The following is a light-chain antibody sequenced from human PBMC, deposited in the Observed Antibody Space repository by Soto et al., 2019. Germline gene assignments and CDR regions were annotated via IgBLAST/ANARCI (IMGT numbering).Light chain of an antibody. CDR3: QQRSNWRPVLFT. V-gene: IGKV3-11*01. Sequence: EIVLTQSPATLSLSPGERATLSCRASQSVSSYLAWYQQKPGQAPRLLIYDASNRATGIPARFSGSGSGTDFTLTIRSLEPEDFAVYYCQQRSNWRPVLFTFGPGTKVDIK. CDR1: QSVSSY. J-gene: IGKJ3*01. CDR2: DAS.